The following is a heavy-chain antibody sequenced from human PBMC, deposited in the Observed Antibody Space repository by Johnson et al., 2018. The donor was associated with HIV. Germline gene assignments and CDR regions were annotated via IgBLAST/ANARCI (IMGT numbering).Heavy chain of an antibody. CDR3: VKVAFRIAPTSHAFDI. V-gene: IGHV3-30-3*01. CDR1: GFTFSSYA. CDR2: ISYDGSKK. D-gene: IGHD6-13*01. Sequence: QVQLVESGGGVVQPGRSLRLSCAASGFTFSSYAMHWVRQAPGKGLEWVAVISYDGSKKYYADPVKGRFTISRANSKNTLFLQMNSLRAEDTAVYYCVKVAFRIAPTSHAFDIWGQGTMVTVSS. J-gene: IGHJ3*02.